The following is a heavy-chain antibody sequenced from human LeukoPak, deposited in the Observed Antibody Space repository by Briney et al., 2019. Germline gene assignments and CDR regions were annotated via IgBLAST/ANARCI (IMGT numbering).Heavy chain of an antibody. D-gene: IGHD2-21*01. CDR2: ISSSGSTI. Sequence: GGSLRLSCAASGFTFSSYEMNWVRQAPGKGLEWVSYISSSGSTIYYADSVKGRFTISRDNAKNSLYLQMNSLRAEDTAVYYCARGILYYYYYMDVWGKGTTVTVSS. V-gene: IGHV3-48*03. CDR1: GFTFSSYE. CDR3: ARGILYYYYYMDV. J-gene: IGHJ6*03.